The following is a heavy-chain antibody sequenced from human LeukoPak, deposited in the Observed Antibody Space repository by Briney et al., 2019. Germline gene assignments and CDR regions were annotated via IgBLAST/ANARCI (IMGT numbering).Heavy chain of an antibody. CDR3: AGFLPGIATYYYYGMDV. CDR2: IYYSGST. D-gene: IGHD6-13*01. CDR1: GGSISSYY. V-gene: IGHV4-59*01. Sequence: SETLSLTCTVSGGSISSYYWSWIRQPPGKGLEWIGYIYYSGSTNYNPSLKSRVTISVDTSKNQFSLKLSSVTAADTAVYYCAGFLPGIATYYYYGMDVWGQGTTVTVSS. J-gene: IGHJ6*02.